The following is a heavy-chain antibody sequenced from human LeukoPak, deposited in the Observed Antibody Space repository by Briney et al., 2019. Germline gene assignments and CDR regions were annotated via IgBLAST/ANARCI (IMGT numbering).Heavy chain of an antibody. CDR1: GGTFSSYA. V-gene: IGHV1-69*13. CDR3: ARFHYYDYVWGSYRPPEVDC. D-gene: IGHD3-16*02. J-gene: IGHJ4*02. CDR2: IIPIFGTA. Sequence: SVKVSCKASGGTFSSYAISWVRQAPGQGLEWMGGIIPIFGTANYAQKFQGRVTITADESTSTAYMELSSLRSEDTAVYYCARFHYYDYVWGSYRPPEVDCWGQGTLVTVSS.